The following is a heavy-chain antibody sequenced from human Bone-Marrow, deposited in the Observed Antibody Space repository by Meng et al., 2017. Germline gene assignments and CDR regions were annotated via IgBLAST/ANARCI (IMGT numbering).Heavy chain of an antibody. CDR3: ARVNGDCFSTICYKGWFDP. CDR2: IYYSGRT. V-gene: IGHV4-30-4*01. D-gene: IGHD2-2*02. J-gene: IGHJ5*02. CDR1: GGSVSSGYNY. Sequence: QVQLQESGPGLVKPSQTLSLTCTVCGGSVSSGYNYWNWIRQPPGKGLEWIGYIYYSGRTYYNPSLESRVTMSVDTSKNQFSLNLNSVTAADTAVYYCARVNGDCFSTICYKGWFDPWGQGTLVTVSS.